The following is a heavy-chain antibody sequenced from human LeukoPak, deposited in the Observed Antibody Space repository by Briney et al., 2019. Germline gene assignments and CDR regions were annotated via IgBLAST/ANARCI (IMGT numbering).Heavy chain of an antibody. CDR1: GGTFSSYA. V-gene: IGHV1-69*05. Sequence: WASVKVSCKASGGTFSSYAISWVRQAPGQGLEWMGGIIPIFGTANYAQKFQGRVTITTDESTSTAYMELSSLRSEDTAVYYCARGWTQQLPPGNYYYYYMDVWGKGTTVTVSS. J-gene: IGHJ6*03. D-gene: IGHD6-13*01. CDR3: ARGWTQQLPPGNYYYYYMDV. CDR2: IIPIFGTA.